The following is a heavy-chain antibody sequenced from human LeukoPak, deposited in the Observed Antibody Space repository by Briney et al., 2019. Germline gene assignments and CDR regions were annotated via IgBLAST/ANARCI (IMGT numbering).Heavy chain of an antibody. D-gene: IGHD2-15*01. J-gene: IGHJ4*02. CDR3: ARGYCSGGSCYRYEDY. Sequence: GGSLRLSCAASAFTFSDYTMNWVRQAPGKGLEWVSSISSSSSYIYYADSVEGRFTISRDNAKNSLYLQMNSLRAEDTAVYYCARGYCSGGSCYRYEDYWGQGTLVTVSS. CDR1: AFTFSDYT. V-gene: IGHV3-21*01. CDR2: ISSSSSYI.